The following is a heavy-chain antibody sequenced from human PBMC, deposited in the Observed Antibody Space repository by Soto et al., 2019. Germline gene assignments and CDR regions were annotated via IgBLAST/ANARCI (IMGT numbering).Heavy chain of an antibody. CDR3: RKAFWLRHHNYYYYYMDV. CDR2: IYSGGSE. J-gene: IGHJ6*03. Sequence: GGSLRLSCSPSESTISDNYMSWVRQAPGKGLEWVSVIYSGGSEYYADSVKGRFTISRDNSKNSLYLQMNNLRAEDTALYYCRKAFWLRHHNYYYYYMDVGGKGTTVAV. D-gene: IGHD5-12*01. V-gene: IGHV3-53*05. CDR1: ESTISDNY.